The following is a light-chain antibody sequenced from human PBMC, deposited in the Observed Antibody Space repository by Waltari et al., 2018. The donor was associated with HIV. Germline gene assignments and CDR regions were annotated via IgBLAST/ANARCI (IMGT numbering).Light chain of an antibody. CDR3: SSYTGYNDFL. Sequence: QLVLTQSPSASASLGASVKVTCTLSSGHSNYAIAWHQQQPEKAPRYLMKLNSDGSHSKGGGIPDRFSGSSSGAERYLTISSLQSDDEADYYCSSYTGYNDFLFGAGTKLTVL. J-gene: IGLJ3*02. CDR1: SGHSNYA. V-gene: IGLV4-69*01. CDR2: LNSDGSH.